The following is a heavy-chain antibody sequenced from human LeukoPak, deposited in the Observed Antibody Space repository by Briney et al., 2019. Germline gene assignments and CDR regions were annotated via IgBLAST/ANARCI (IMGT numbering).Heavy chain of an antibody. V-gene: IGHV4-59*03. CDR1: GDSISRYY. Sequence: SETLSLTCTVSGDSISRYYWSWIRQSSGKGLEWIGYIFYSGISNYNPFLKSRVTVSVDTSKNQVSLKLRSVTAADTAVYYCAGLFSGYDPFDYWGQGTLVTVSS. D-gene: IGHD5-12*01. CDR3: AGLFSGYDPFDY. CDR2: IFYSGIS. J-gene: IGHJ4*02.